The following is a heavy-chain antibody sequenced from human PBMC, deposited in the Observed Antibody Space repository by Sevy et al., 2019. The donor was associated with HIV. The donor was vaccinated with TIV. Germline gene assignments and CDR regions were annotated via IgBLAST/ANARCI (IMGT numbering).Heavy chain of an antibody. V-gene: IGHV3-33*03. Sequence: GGSLRLSCAASGFIFSTFGMHWVRQAPGKGLEWVAVIWYDGSNLQYSDSVKGRFTISRDNSKNTLYLQMNSLRAEDTAVYYCAKGGFRYGDYPYYFDYWGQGTLVTVSS. CDR3: AKGGFRYGDYPYYFDY. D-gene: IGHD4-17*01. CDR1: GFIFSTFG. J-gene: IGHJ4*02. CDR2: IWYDGSNL.